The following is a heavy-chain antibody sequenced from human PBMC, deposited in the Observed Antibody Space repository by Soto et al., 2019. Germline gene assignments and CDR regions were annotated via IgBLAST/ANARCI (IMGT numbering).Heavy chain of an antibody. J-gene: IGHJ6*02. D-gene: IGHD2-2*01. Sequence: QVQLQQWGAGLLKPSETLSLTCAVYGGSFSGYYWSWIRQPPGKGLEWIGEINHSGSTNYNPSLMSRVTISVDTSKTHFSLKLSSVTAADTAVYYCARGGVIVVVPAATPRPKDYYYYGMDVWGQGTTVTVSS. CDR1: GGSFSGYY. CDR2: INHSGST. V-gene: IGHV4-34*01. CDR3: ARGGVIVVVPAATPRPKDYYYYGMDV.